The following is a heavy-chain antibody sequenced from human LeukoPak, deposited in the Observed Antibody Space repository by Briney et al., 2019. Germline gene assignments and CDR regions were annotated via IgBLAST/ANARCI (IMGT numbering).Heavy chain of an antibody. CDR1: GYTFTAYF. V-gene: IGHV1-2*02. Sequence: ASVKVSCKASGYTFTAYFMHWVRQAPGQGLEWMGWINPNSGGTKYAQKFQGRVTMTRDTSISTAYMELSRLRSDDTAVYYCARISSWIPNYYDSSGYYYADAYYFDYWGQGTLVTVSS. J-gene: IGHJ4*02. CDR2: INPNSGGT. CDR3: ARISSWIPNYYDSSGYYYADAYYFDY. D-gene: IGHD3-22*01.